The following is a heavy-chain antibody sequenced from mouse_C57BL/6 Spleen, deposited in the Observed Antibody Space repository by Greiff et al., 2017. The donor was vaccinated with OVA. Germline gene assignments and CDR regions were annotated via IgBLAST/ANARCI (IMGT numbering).Heavy chain of an antibody. CDR1: GYAFTNYL. D-gene: IGHD3-3*01. J-gene: IGHJ2*01. V-gene: IGHV1-54*01. Sequence: QVQLKQSGAELVRPGTSVKVSCKASGYAFTNYLIEWVKQRPGQGLEWIGVINPGSGGTNYNEKFKGKATLTADKSSSTAYMQLSSLTSEDSAVYFCARWLDYFDYWGQGTTLTVSS. CDR3: ARWLDYFDY. CDR2: INPGSGGT.